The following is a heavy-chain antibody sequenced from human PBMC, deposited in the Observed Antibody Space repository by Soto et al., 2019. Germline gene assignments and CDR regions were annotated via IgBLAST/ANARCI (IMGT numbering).Heavy chain of an antibody. CDR3: ANVGYCSSSTSCFFDP. Sequence: PSETLSLTCTVSGGSISSSSYYWGWIRQPPGKGLEWIGSIYYSGSTYYNPSLKSRVTISVDTSKNQFSLKLSSVTAAHTAVYYCANVGYCSSSTSCFFDPWGQGTLVTVSS. J-gene: IGHJ5*02. CDR1: GGSISSSSYY. CDR2: IYYSGST. V-gene: IGHV4-39*01. D-gene: IGHD2-2*01.